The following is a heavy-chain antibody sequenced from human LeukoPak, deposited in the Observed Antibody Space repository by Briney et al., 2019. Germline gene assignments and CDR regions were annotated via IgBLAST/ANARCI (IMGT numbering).Heavy chain of an antibody. CDR2: INTNTGNP. CDR1: GYTFTSYG. D-gene: IGHD3-22*01. Sequence: ASVKVSCKASGYTFTSYGISWVRQAPGQGLEWMGWINTNTGNPTYAQGFTGRFVFSLDTSVSTAYLQISSLKAEDTAVYYCARLIYYYDSSGYYNYYFDYWGQGTLVTVSS. J-gene: IGHJ4*02. V-gene: IGHV7-4-1*02. CDR3: ARLIYYYDSSGYYNYYFDY.